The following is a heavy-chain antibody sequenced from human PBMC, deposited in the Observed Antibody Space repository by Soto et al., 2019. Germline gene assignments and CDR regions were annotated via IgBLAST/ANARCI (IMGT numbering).Heavy chain of an antibody. Sequence: QVQLVQSGAEVKKPGASVKVSCKASGYTFTSYGISWVRQAPGQGLEWMGWISAYNGNTNYAQKLQGRVTMTTDTCTSTAYMELRSLGSDDTAVYYCARDYYGSGRLDAHNWFDPGGQGTLVTVSS. J-gene: IGHJ5*02. CDR1: GYTFTSYG. CDR2: ISAYNGNT. D-gene: IGHD3-10*01. CDR3: ARDYYGSGRLDAHNWFDP. V-gene: IGHV1-18*01.